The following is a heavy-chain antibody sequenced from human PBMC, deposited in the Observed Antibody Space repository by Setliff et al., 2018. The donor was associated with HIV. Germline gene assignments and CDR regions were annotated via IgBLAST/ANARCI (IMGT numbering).Heavy chain of an antibody. CDR1: GYTFTSYG. Sequence: ASVKVSCKASGYTFTSYGISWVRQAPGQGLEWMGWMNPNSGNTGYAQKFQGRATITRNTSISTAYMELSSLRSEDTAVYYCARGSGSKIWYYYYGMDVWGQGTTVTVSS. J-gene: IGHJ6*02. CDR2: MNPNSGNT. V-gene: IGHV1-8*03. D-gene: IGHD5-12*01. CDR3: ARGSGSKIWYYYYGMDV.